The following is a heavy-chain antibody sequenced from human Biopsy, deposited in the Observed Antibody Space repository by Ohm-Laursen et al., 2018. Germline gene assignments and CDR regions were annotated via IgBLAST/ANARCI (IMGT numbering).Heavy chain of an antibody. CDR1: GFTFNTYS. Sequence: SLRLSCAAAGFTFNTYSMNWVRQAPGKGLEWVSYISTNGNTIYYVDSVKGRFTISRDNAKNSLYLQVNSLRAEGTAVYYCARLNSGTYDASDLWGQGTMVIVSS. V-gene: IGHV3-48*01. CDR3: ARLNSGTYDASDL. CDR2: ISTNGNTI. D-gene: IGHD1-26*01. J-gene: IGHJ3*01.